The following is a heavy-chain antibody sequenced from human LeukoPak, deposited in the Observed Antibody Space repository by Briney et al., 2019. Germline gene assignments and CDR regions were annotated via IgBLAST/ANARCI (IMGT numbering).Heavy chain of an antibody. CDR3: AASSHSGSYRAY. V-gene: IGHV4-59*08. CDR1: GGSISYYY. Sequence: PSETLSLTCSVSGGSISYYYWSWIRQPPGKGLEWIGYSHDSGESNYNPPLQSRVIISRDTSKNQFSLNLMSVTAADTAVYYCAASSHSGSYRAYWGQGTPVTVSS. J-gene: IGHJ4*02. D-gene: IGHD3-10*01. CDR2: SHDSGES.